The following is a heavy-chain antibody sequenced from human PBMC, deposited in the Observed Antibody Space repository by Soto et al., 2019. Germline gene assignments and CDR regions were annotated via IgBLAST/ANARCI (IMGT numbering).Heavy chain of an antibody. CDR1: GGSISSYY. J-gene: IGHJ4*02. V-gene: IGHV4-59*01. CDR2: SYYSGST. Sequence: QVQLQESGPGLVKPSETLSLTCTVSGGSISSYYWSWIRQPPGKGLEWIGYSYYSGSTNYNPSLKSRVTISVDTSKNQFSLKLSSVTAADTAVYYCARGYDYGDYWGQGTLVTVSS. D-gene: IGHD2-2*01. CDR3: ARGYDYGDY.